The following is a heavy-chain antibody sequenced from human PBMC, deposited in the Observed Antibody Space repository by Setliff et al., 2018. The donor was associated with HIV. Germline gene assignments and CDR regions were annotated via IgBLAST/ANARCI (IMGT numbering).Heavy chain of an antibody. D-gene: IGHD3-22*01. CDR1: GYAISSSHW. V-gene: IGHV4-28*01. J-gene: IGHJ5*02. CDR3: ASRVYYYDSSGYLREEGFDP. Sequence: SETLSLTCAVSGYAISSSHWWGWIRQPPGKGLEWIGYIYYSGSTYYNPSLKSRVTISVDTSKNQFSLKLSSVTAADAAVYYCASRVYYYDSSGYLREEGFDPWGQGTLVTVSS. CDR2: IYYSGST.